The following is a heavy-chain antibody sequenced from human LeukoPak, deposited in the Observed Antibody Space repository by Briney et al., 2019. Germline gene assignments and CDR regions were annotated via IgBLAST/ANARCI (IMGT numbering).Heavy chain of an antibody. V-gene: IGHV1-69*02. CDR3: ARGSPQQYYDILTGYYIEAFDI. J-gene: IGHJ3*02. CDR2: IIPILGIA. D-gene: IGHD3-9*01. Sequence: SVKVSCKASGGTCSSYTISWVRQAPGQGLEWMGRIIPILGIANYAQKFQGRVTITADKSTSTAYMELSSLRSEDTAVYYCARGSPQQYYDILTGYYIEAFDIWGQGTMVTVSP. CDR1: GGTCSSYT.